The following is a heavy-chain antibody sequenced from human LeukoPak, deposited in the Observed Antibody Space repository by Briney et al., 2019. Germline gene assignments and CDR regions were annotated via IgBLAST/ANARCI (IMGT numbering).Heavy chain of an antibody. D-gene: IGHD3-10*01. Sequence: SETLSLTCTVSGGSISSYYWSWIRQPAGKGLEWIGRIYTSGSTNYNPSLKSRVTMSVDTSKNQSSLKLSSVTAADTAVYYCAGRIGNYYGSGSSPPRYYGMDVWGQGTTVTVSS. J-gene: IGHJ6*02. CDR2: IYTSGST. V-gene: IGHV4-4*07. CDR1: GGSISSYY. CDR3: AGRIGNYYGSGSSPPRYYGMDV.